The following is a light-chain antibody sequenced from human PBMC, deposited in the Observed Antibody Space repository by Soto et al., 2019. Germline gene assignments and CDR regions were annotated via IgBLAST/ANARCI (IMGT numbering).Light chain of an antibody. Sequence: EIVMTQSPATLSVSPGERATLSCRASQSVSSKLAWYQQKPGQAPRLLIYGASTRATGIPARFSGSGSGTEFTLTISRLEPEDFAVYYCQQFSSYPLTFGGGTKVEIK. V-gene: IGKV3-15*01. CDR3: QQFSSYPLT. CDR1: QSVSSK. J-gene: IGKJ4*01. CDR2: GAS.